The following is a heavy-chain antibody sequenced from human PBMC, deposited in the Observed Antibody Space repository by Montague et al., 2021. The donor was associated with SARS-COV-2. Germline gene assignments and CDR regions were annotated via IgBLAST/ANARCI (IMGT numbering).Heavy chain of an antibody. D-gene: IGHD3-10*01. V-gene: IGHV4-4*02. CDR1: GGSISSSNW. CDR2: IYHSGST. CDR3: ASRGAGWFGSNPERFDY. J-gene: IGHJ4*02. Sequence: SETLSLTCAVSGGSISSSNWWSWVRQPPGKGLEWIGEIYHSGSTNYNPXXKSRVTISVDKSKNQFSLKLSSVTAADTAGYYCASRGAGWFGSNPERFDYWGQGTLVTVSS.